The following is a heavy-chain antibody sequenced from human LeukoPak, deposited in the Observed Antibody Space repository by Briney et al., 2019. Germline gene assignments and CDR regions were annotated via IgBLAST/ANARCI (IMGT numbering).Heavy chain of an antibody. CDR3: TIDLMTGFSSGWPFAY. V-gene: IGHV3-23*01. D-gene: IGHD6-19*01. CDR2: STGDEDSI. CDR1: GLTFKNFA. J-gene: IGHJ4*02. Sequence: AGGSLRLSCAASGLTFKNFAMSWVRQAPGKGLEWLAVSTGDEDSIHYADSVRGHFVISTDNSENTSYLHMNSLRAEDTAVYYCTIDLMTGFSSGWPFAYWGQGTLVTVSS.